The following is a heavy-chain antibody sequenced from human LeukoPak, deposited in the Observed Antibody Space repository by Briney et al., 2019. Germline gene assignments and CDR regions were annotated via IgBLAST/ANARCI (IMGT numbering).Heavy chain of an antibody. V-gene: IGHV1-18*01. CDR2: ISAYNGNT. J-gene: IGHJ6*02. CDR1: GYTFTSYG. D-gene: IGHD5-18*01. Sequence: ASVKVSCQASGYTFTSYGISWVRQAPGQGLEWMGWISAYNGNTNYAQKLQGRVTMTTDTSTSTAYMELRSLRSDDTAVYYCAIEIRGYSYGHPYHYYGMDVWGQGTTVTVSS. CDR3: AIEIRGYSYGHPYHYYGMDV.